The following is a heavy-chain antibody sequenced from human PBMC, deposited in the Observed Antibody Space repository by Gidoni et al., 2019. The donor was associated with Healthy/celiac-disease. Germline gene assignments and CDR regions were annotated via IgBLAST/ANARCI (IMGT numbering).Heavy chain of an antibody. J-gene: IGHJ6*02. CDR2: IYTSGST. D-gene: IGHD6-6*01. CDR1: GGSISSGRYY. Sequence: QVQLQESGPGLVKPSQTLSLTCTVSGGSISSGRYYWSWIRQPAGKGLEWIGRIYTSGSTNYNPSLKSRVTISVDTSKNQFSLKLSSVTAADTAVYYCARGELVVMGTYYDYGMDVWGQGTTVTVSS. V-gene: IGHV4-61*02. CDR3: ARGELVVMGTYYDYGMDV.